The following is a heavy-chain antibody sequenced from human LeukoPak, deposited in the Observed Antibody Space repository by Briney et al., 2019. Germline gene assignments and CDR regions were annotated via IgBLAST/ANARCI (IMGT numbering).Heavy chain of an antibody. D-gene: IGHD6-13*01. CDR1: GFTFSSYS. J-gene: IGHJ3*02. CDR2: ISSSSSTI. V-gene: IGHV3-48*01. Sequence: GGSLRLSCAASGFTFSSYSMNWVRQAPGKGLEWVSYISSSSSTIYYADSVKGRFTISRDNAKNSLYLQMNSLRAEDTAVYYCARTQLVTRGDAFDIWGQGTMVTVSS. CDR3: ARTQLVTRGDAFDI.